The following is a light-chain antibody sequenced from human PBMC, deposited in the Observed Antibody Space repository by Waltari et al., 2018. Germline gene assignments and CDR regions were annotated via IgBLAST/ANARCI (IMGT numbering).Light chain of an antibody. J-gene: IGLJ3*02. Sequence: QSALTQPASVSGSPGQPITISSTGTSSDDAGYNHVSWYQQHPGKAPKVMIYDVSKRPSGVSNRFSGSKSGNTASLTISGLQAEDEADYYCSSYTSSSTWVFGGGTKLTVL. CDR3: SSYTSSSTWV. CDR2: DVS. V-gene: IGLV2-14*01. CDR1: SSDDAGYNH.